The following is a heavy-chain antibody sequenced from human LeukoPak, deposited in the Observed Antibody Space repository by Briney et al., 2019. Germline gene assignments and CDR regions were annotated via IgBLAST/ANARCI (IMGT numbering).Heavy chain of an antibody. D-gene: IGHD1-26*01. V-gene: IGHV1-18*01. Sequence: ASVKVSCKASGYTFTSYGISWVRQAPGQGLEWMGWISAYNGNTNYAQKLQGRVTMTTDTSTSTAYMELRSLRSDDTAVYYCARERQRDRGLYYYYYLDVWGKGTTVTVSS. CDR3: ARERQRDRGLYYYYYLDV. CDR2: ISAYNGNT. J-gene: IGHJ6*03. CDR1: GYTFTSYG.